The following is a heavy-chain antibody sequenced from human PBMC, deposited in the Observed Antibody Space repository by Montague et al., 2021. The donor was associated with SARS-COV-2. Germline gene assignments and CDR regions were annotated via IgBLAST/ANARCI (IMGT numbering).Heavy chain of an antibody. V-gene: IGHV6-1*01. CDR2: TFYRTERNY. CDR1: GDSVAGLGLG. J-gene: IGHJ6*02. Sequence: CAISGDSVAGLGLGWDGHRPALQTGTKWLGRTFYRTERNYHYADSVKSRITIDPDTSKNQVSLQLRSVTPEDTAVYFCARVRHLGRGMDVWGQGTTVTVPS. D-gene: IGHD7-27*01. CDR3: ARVRHLGRGMDV.